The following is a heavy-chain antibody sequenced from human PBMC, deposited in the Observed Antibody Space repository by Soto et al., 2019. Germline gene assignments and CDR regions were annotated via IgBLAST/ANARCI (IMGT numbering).Heavy chain of an antibody. CDR2: INVYNGNT. D-gene: IGHD3-10*01. Sequence: QVQLVQSGGEVKKPGASVKVSCKASGYTFTNYGISWVRQAPGQGLEWMGWINVYNGNTKYAQKVQARVTMTTDTSTSTAYMEVRSMRSDDTAGYYCARGVGSGSYYTQYNWFDPWGQGTLVTVSS. CDR1: GYTFTNYG. V-gene: IGHV1-18*01. CDR3: ARGVGSGSYYTQYNWFDP. J-gene: IGHJ5*02.